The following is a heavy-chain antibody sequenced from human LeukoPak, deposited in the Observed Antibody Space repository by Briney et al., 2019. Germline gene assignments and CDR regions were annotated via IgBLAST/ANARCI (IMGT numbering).Heavy chain of an antibody. CDR3: AREQKSIGSYFNY. V-gene: IGHV1-18*01. CDR2: INTYNGNT. D-gene: IGHD1-26*01. J-gene: IGHJ4*02. Sequence: GASVKVSCKASGYTFTSYDISWVRQAPGQGLEWTGWINTYNGNTNYAQKLQGRVTMTTDTSTSTAYMELRNLRSDDTAVYYCAREQKSIGSYFNYWGQGTLVTVSS. CDR1: GYTFTSYD.